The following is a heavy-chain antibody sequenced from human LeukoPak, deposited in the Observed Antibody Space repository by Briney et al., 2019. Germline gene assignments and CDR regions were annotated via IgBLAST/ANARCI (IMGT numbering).Heavy chain of an antibody. CDR3: ARDYYDSSGYSYFDY. J-gene: IGHJ4*02. CDR1: GFTVSSNY. CDR2: IYSGGST. Sequence: GGSLRLSCAASGFTVSSNYMSWVRQAPGKGLEWVSVIYSGGSTYYADSVEGRFTISRDNSKNTLYPQMNSLRAEDTAVYYCARDYYDSSGYSYFDYWGQGTLVTVSS. D-gene: IGHD3-22*01. V-gene: IGHV3-66*02.